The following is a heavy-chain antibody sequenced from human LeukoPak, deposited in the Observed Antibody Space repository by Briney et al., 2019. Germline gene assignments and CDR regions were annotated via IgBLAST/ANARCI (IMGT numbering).Heavy chain of an antibody. V-gene: IGHV5-51*01. CDR1: GYPFTTSW. CDR3: ARRKRWAEFDY. J-gene: IGHJ4*02. CDR2: IYPSDSDT. D-gene: IGHD5-24*01. Sequence: GESLKISCEASGYPFTTSWIAWVRQMPGEGLEWMGIIYPSDSDTRYSPSFQGQVTISADKSISTAYLQWSSLKPSDSAMYYCARRKRWAEFDYWGQGTLVTVSS.